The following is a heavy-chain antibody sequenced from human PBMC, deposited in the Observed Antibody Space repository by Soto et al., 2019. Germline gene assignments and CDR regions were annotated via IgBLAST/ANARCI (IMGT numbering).Heavy chain of an antibody. CDR1: GGSISSGGYY. CDR2: IYYSGST. J-gene: IGHJ6*02. Sequence: SETLSLTCTVSGGSISSGGYYWSWIRQHPGKGLEWIGYIYYSGSTYYNPSLKSRVTTSVDTSKNQFSLKLSSVTAADTAVYHCARGGDYYGSGSWDYGMDVWGQGTTVTVS. CDR3: ARGGDYYGSGSWDYGMDV. D-gene: IGHD3-10*01. V-gene: IGHV4-31*03.